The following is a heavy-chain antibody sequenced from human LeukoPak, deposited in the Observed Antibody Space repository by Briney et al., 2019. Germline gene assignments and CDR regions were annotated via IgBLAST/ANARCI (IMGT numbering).Heavy chain of an antibody. Sequence: PSETLSLTCTVSGYSISSGYYWGWVRQPPGKGLEWIGGIYHSGSTYYNPSLKSRVTISVDTSKNQFSLKLSSVTAADTAVYYCARANYDSSNAYYYYYMDVWGKGTTVTVSS. D-gene: IGHD3-22*01. J-gene: IGHJ6*03. CDR3: ARANYDSSNAYYYYYMDV. CDR1: GYSISSGYY. V-gene: IGHV4-38-2*02. CDR2: IYHSGST.